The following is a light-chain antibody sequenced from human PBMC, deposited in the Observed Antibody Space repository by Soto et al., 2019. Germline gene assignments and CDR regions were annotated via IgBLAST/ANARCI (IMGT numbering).Light chain of an antibody. Sequence: DIQMTQSPSSLSASVGDRVTITCRASQGISNYLAWYQQKPGKVPKLLIYATSTLQSGVPSRFSGSGSGTDFTLTISSLQAEDVATYYCQKYNSALITFGQGTRLEIK. CDR3: QKYNSALIT. J-gene: IGKJ5*01. CDR1: QGISNY. V-gene: IGKV1-27*01. CDR2: ATS.